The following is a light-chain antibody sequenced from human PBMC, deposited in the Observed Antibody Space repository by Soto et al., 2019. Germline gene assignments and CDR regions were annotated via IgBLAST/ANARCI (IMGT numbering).Light chain of an antibody. J-gene: IGLJ1*01. Sequence: QSVLTQPPSASASLGASVTLTCTLRSGYSNYKVDWYQQGPGKGPRFVMRVGTGVIVGSKGDGIPARFSVLGSGLNRYLTIKNSQEEDESDYHCGADHGSGSNFVGSGFGTGTKLTVL. CDR2: VGTGVIVG. CDR3: GADHGSGSNFVGSG. V-gene: IGLV9-49*01. CDR1: SGYSNYK.